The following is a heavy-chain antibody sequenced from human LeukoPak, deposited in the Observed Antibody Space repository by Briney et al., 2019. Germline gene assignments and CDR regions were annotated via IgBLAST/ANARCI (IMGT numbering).Heavy chain of an antibody. V-gene: IGHV3-23*01. CDR1: GFTFSSYA. CDR2: ISDSGGST. CDR3: AILPPHYYYDTSGYSDP. D-gene: IGHD3-22*01. J-gene: IGHJ5*02. Sequence: PGGSLRLSCAASGFTFSSYAMSWVRQAPGKGLEWLSVISDSGGSTYYADSVKGRFTISRDNSKNTLFLQMNSLRGEDTAVYYCAILPPHYYYDTSGYSDPWGQGTLVTVSS.